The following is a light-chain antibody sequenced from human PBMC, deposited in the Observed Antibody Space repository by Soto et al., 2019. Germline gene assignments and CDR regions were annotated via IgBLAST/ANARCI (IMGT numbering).Light chain of an antibody. J-gene: IGLJ1*01. V-gene: IGLV2-14*01. CDR1: SSDIGGYNY. CDR3: SSYTKSSTRV. CDR2: EVT. Sequence: ALAQPASVSGSPGQSITISCTGTSSDIGGYNYVSWYQQHPGKAPKVMIYEVTYRPSGVSSRFSGSKSGNTASLTISGLQAEDEADYYCSSYTKSSTRVFGTGTKVTVL.